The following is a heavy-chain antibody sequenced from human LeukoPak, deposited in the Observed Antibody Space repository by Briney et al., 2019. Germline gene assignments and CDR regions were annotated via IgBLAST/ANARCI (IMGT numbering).Heavy chain of an antibody. CDR1: GFTVSSNY. V-gene: IGHV3-53*01. Sequence: GGSLRLSCAASGFTVSSNYMSWVRQAPGKGLEWVSIIYSGGSTYYADSVKGRFTISRDNSKNTLYLQMNSLSAEDTAVYYCAREYCSSTSCRSDAFDIWGQGTMVTVSS. CDR2: IYSGGST. J-gene: IGHJ3*02. CDR3: AREYCSSTSCRSDAFDI. D-gene: IGHD2-2*01.